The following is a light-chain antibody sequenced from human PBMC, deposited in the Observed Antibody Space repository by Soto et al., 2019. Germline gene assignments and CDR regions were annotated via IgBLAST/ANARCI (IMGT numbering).Light chain of an antibody. CDR1: QSVSSSY. V-gene: IGKV3-15*01. Sequence: EIVLTQSPGTLSVSPGERATLSCRASQSVSSSYLAWYQQKPGQAPRLLIYGASTRATGIPARFSGSGSGTEFTLTISSLQSEDFAVYYCQQYNNWPQTFGQGTK. CDR2: GAS. J-gene: IGKJ1*01. CDR3: QQYNNWPQT.